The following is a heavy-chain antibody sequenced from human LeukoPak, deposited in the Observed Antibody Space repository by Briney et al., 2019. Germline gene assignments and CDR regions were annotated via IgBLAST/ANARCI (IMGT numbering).Heavy chain of an antibody. Sequence: VASVKVSCKVSGYSLTELSMHWVRQAPGKGLEWMGGFDSEDREIIYAQNFQGRVTMTEDTSTDTAYMELSSLRSEDTAVYYCATPRGNYYDSSGLPLFDYWGQGTLVTVSS. CDR3: ATPRGNYYDSSGLPLFDY. J-gene: IGHJ4*02. D-gene: IGHD3-22*01. CDR1: GYSLTELS. CDR2: FDSEDREI. V-gene: IGHV1-24*01.